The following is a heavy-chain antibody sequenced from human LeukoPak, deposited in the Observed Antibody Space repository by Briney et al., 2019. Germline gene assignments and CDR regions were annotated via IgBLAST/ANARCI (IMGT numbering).Heavy chain of an antibody. D-gene: IGHD3-22*01. V-gene: IGHV3-21*01. CDR1: GFTFSSYS. Sequence: GSLRISRAAPGFTFSSYSMNWGRQAPGKGLEWVSSISSSSSYIYYADSVKGRFTISRDNAKNSLYLQMNSLRAEDTAVYYCARDMKTYYYDSSGYWGPYYFDYWGQGTLVTVSS. J-gene: IGHJ4*02. CDR2: ISSSSSYI. CDR3: ARDMKTYYYDSSGYWGPYYFDY.